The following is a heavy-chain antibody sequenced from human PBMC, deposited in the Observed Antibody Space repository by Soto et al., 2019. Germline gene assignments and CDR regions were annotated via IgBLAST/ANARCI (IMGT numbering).Heavy chain of an antibody. V-gene: IGHV5-51*01. D-gene: IGHD1-26*01. CDR1: GYIFTNYW. Sequence: PGESLKISCKGSGYIFTNYWIGWVRQTPGRGLEWIGFIYPGDSETKYSPSFQGRVTMSVDKSTRTAYLQWSGLKASDTATYYCARHRRAIVATTDPLDIWGQGTKVTVSS. J-gene: IGHJ3*02. CDR2: IYPGDSET. CDR3: ARHRRAIVATTDPLDI.